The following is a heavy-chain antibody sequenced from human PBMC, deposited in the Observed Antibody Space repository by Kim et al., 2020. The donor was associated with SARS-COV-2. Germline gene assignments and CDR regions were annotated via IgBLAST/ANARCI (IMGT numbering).Heavy chain of an antibody. D-gene: IGHD3-9*01. V-gene: IGHV4-38-2*02. Sequence: SETLSLTCTVSGYSISSGYYWGWVRQTPGKALDWIGGIHHSGTTSDNPSLKSRVTISVDTSNNQFSLTVRFVTAADTAVYYCARAWSNTGYIDHWGQGTLVTVSS. CDR1: GYSISSGYY. CDR2: IHHSGTT. J-gene: IGHJ4*02. CDR3: ARAWSNTGYIDH.